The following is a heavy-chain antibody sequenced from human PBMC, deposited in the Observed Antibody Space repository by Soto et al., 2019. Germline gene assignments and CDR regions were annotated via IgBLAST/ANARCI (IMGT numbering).Heavy chain of an antibody. J-gene: IGHJ4*02. Sequence: GGSLRLSCAASGFTFSSYAMSWVRQAPGKGLEWVSAISGSGGSTYYADSVKGRFTISRDNSKNTLYLQMNSLRAEDTAVYYCAKDWYDYGDSPSDYWGQGTLVTVSS. D-gene: IGHD4-17*01. V-gene: IGHV3-23*01. CDR3: AKDWYDYGDSPSDY. CDR1: GFTFSSYA. CDR2: ISGSGGST.